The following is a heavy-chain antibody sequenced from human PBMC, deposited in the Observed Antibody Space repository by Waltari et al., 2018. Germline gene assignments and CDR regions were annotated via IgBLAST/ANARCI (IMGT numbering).Heavy chain of an antibody. D-gene: IGHD4-17*01. CDR3: ARQPPTTVPTPRSPFDT. Sequence: QPQLQESGPGLEKPSETLSLTCTVSGGSITTRSYHWAWIRQTPGKGLEWIGSIHISGSTYSTPSLRSRVTMSVDTSNNQFSLKLTSVTAADTAVYYCARQPPTTVPTPRSPFDTWGQGTMVSVSS. V-gene: IGHV4-39*07. J-gene: IGHJ3*02. CDR1: GGSITTRSYH. CDR2: IHISGST.